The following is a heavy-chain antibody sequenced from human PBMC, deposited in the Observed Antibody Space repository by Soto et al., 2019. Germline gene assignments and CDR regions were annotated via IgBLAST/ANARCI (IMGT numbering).Heavy chain of an antibody. CDR3: AKESRGGHFDY. Sequence: EVQLLESGGGLVQPGGSLRLSCAASGFTFSNYAINWVRQAPGKGLEWVSGISGSGGSTYYADSVKGRFTISRDNSKNTLYLQMNIVRAEDTATYYCAKESRGGHFDYWGQGTQVTVSS. CDR1: GFTFSNYA. D-gene: IGHD3-10*01. J-gene: IGHJ4*02. CDR2: ISGSGGST. V-gene: IGHV3-23*01.